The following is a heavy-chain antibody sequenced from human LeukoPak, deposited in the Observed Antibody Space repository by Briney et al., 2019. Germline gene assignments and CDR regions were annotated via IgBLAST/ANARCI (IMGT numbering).Heavy chain of an antibody. CDR1: GFTFSSYG. D-gene: IGHD7-27*01. V-gene: IGHV3-30*02. CDR2: IRYDGSNK. CDR3: ARAAEVWGNAFDI. Sequence: AGGSLRLSCAASGFTFSSYGMHWVRQAPGKGLEWVAFIRYDGSNKYYADSVKGGFTISRDNSKNTLYLQMNSLRAEDTAVYYCARAAEVWGNAFDIWGQGTMVTVSS. J-gene: IGHJ3*02.